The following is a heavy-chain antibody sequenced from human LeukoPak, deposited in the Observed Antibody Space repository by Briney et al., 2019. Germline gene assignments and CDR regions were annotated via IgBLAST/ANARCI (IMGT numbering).Heavy chain of an antibody. CDR3: ARDRGITMVRGVQPAYFDY. Sequence: SETLSLTCTVSGGSISTSNYYWGRIRQPPGKGLEWIGNIFYSGSTYYSPSLKSRVTISLDTSRNQFSLQLNSVTPEDTAVYYCARDRGITMVRGVQPAYFDYWGQGTLVTVSS. D-gene: IGHD3-10*01. CDR1: GGSISTSNYY. V-gene: IGHV4-39*07. CDR2: IFYSGST. J-gene: IGHJ4*02.